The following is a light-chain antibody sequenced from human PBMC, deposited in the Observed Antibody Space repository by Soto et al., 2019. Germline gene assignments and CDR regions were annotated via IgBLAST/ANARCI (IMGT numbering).Light chain of an antibody. CDR2: DAY. Sequence: EVVLTQSPVTLSLSPGERATLSCRASQSFRGLLAWYQQKPGQGPRLLIYDAYNRATGIPPRFSGSGSGTDFTLTISSLEPEDSAVYYCQQRHMWPITFGQGTRLEMK. CDR1: QSFRGL. V-gene: IGKV3-11*01. J-gene: IGKJ5*01. CDR3: QQRHMWPIT.